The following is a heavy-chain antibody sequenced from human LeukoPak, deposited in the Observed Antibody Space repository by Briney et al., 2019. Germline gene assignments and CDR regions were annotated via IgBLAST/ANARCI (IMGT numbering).Heavy chain of an antibody. CDR1: GFTFSSYG. CDR2: IRYEGGNK. D-gene: IGHD3-3*01. V-gene: IGHV3-30*02. J-gene: IGHJ6*03. Sequence: PGGSLRLSSAASGFTFSSYGMHWVRQAPGKGLGGVAFIRYEGGNKYYADSVKGRFTISRDNSKNTLYLQMHSLRAEDTAVYYCARGFWSGLPSGLAYMDVWGKGTTVTVSS. CDR3: ARGFWSGLPSGLAYMDV.